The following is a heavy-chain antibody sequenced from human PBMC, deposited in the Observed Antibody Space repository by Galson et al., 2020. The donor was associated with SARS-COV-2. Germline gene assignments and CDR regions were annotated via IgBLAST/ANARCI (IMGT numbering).Heavy chain of an antibody. D-gene: IGHD2-2*01. J-gene: IGHJ4*02. CDR2: VFYNGGT. V-gene: IGHV4-30-4*01. CDR3: ARILSGVEVPAAPLDN. Sequence: SETLSLTCTVSGDIINTGDKYWSWIRQSPGKGLEWIGYVFYNGGTYYNPSVSNRVTISVDTSRNQFSLKLTSVTVADTAVYYCARILSGVEVPAAPLDNWGQGILVTVSS. CDR1: GDIINTGDKY.